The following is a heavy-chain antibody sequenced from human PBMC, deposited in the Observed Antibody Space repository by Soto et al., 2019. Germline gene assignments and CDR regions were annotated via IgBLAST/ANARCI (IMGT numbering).Heavy chain of an antibody. J-gene: IGHJ6*02. Sequence: SETLSLTCAVYGGSFSGYYWSWIRQQPGKGLEWIGEINHSGSTNYNPPLKSRVTISVDTSKNQFSLKLSSVTAADTAVYYCARERAGIVPSKRYYYYYGMDVWGPGTTVTVSS. V-gene: IGHV4-34*01. CDR1: GGSFSGYY. CDR2: INHSGST. CDR3: ARERAGIVPSKRYYYYYGMDV. D-gene: IGHD2-8*01.